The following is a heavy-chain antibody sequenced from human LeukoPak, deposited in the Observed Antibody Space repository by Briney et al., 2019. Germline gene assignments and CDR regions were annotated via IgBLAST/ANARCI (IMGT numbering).Heavy chain of an antibody. CDR2: ISSSSSTI. CDR3: ARDERMTAFDY. Sequence: GGSLKLSCAASGFTFSSYSMNWVRQAPGKGLEWVSYISSSSSTIYYADSVKGRFTISRDNAKNSLYLQMNSLRAEDAAVYYCARDERMTAFDYWGQGTLVTVSS. CDR1: GFTFSSYS. V-gene: IGHV3-48*01. D-gene: IGHD2-21*02. J-gene: IGHJ4*02.